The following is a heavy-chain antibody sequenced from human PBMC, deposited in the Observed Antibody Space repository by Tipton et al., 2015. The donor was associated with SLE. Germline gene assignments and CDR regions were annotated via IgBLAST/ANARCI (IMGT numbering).Heavy chain of an antibody. CDR1: GGSIRSHY. V-gene: IGHV4-59*11. J-gene: IGHJ4*02. CDR3: ARRRGSSWYEDYFDY. D-gene: IGHD6-13*01. CDR2: INYSGST. Sequence: LRLSCTVSGGSIRSHYWSWIRRPPGKALEWIAYINYSGSTNYNPTLKSRVTMSVDTSKNQFSLKLSSVTAADTAVYYCARRRGSSWYEDYFDYWGQGTLVTVSS.